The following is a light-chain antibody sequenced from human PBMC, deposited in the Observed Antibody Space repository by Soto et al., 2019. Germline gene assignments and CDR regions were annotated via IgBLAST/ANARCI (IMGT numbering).Light chain of an antibody. V-gene: IGKV3-15*01. J-gene: IGKJ4*01. Sequence: RVMTQSPVTLSVSPGESANLSCRASQSVSSHVAWYQQKAGRAPRLLIYDTSSRVTGVPARFSGSGSETEFTLTISGLQSEDFAVYYCQQYDNWPLTFGGGTTLQIK. CDR1: QSVSSH. CDR2: DTS. CDR3: QQYDNWPLT.